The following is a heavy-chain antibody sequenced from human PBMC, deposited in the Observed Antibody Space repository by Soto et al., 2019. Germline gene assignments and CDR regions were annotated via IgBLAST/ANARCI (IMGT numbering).Heavy chain of an antibody. J-gene: IGHJ6*03. CDR2: INHSGST. CDR3: ASLYCSGGKPRNYYYYYMDV. V-gene: IGHV4-34*01. CDR1: GGSFSGYY. D-gene: IGHD2-15*01. Sequence: SETLSLTCAVYGGSFSGYYWSWIRQPPGKGLEWIGEINHSGSTNYNPSLKSRVTISVDTSKNQFSLKLSSVTAADTAVYYCASLYCSGGKPRNYYYYYMDVWGKGTTVTVSS.